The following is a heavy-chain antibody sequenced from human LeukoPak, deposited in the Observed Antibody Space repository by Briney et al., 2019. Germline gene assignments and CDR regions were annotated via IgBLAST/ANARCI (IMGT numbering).Heavy chain of an antibody. J-gene: IGHJ4*02. D-gene: IGHD3-10*01. Sequence: GGSLRLSCASSEFSVSSNYMTWVRQAPGKGLECVSIIYSGGTTYYADSVRGRFTISRDNSKNTLYLQMDRLRVEDTAVYYCARKSDSLMLRGGDCWGQGTLVTVSS. CDR3: ARKSDSLMLRGGDC. CDR2: IYSGGTT. V-gene: IGHV3-66*01. CDR1: EFSVSSNY.